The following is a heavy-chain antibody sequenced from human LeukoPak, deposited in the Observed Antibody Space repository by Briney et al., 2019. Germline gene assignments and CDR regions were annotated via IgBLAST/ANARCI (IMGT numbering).Heavy chain of an antibody. Sequence: SETLSLTCTVSGGSISSSYWSWIRQPPGKGLEWIGYIYYSGSTNYNPSLKSRVTISVDTSKNQFSLKLSSVTAADTAVYYCARTSTYYYASGMPPKVIYFGYWGQGTLVTVSS. CDR2: IYYSGST. J-gene: IGHJ4*02. V-gene: IGHV4-59*01. CDR1: GGSISSSY. CDR3: ARTSTYYYASGMPPKVIYFGY. D-gene: IGHD3-10*01.